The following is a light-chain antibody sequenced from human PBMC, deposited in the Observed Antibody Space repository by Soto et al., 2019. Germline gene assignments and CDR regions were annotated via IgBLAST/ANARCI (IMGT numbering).Light chain of an antibody. Sequence: DIQMTQSPSTLSASVGDRVTITCRASQSISSWLAWYQQKPGKAPKFLIYDAYSLESGVPSRFSGSGSGTEFTHTIRSLQPDDFATYYCQQYNSYSYTFGQGTKLEIK. V-gene: IGKV1-5*01. CDR2: DAY. CDR1: QSISSW. J-gene: IGKJ2*01. CDR3: QQYNSYSYT.